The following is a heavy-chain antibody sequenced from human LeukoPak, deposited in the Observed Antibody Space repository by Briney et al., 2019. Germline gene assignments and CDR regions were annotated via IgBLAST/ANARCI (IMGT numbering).Heavy chain of an antibody. D-gene: IGHD2-21*02. V-gene: IGHV3-21*04. Sequence: SGGSLRLSCAASGFTFSSYSMNWVRQAPGKGLEWVSSISSSSSYIYYADSVKGRFTISRDNAKNSLYLQMNSLRAEDTAVYYCARDSHCGGDCDPLFDYWAREPWSPSPQ. CDR3: ARDSHCGGDCDPLFDY. J-gene: IGHJ4*02. CDR1: GFTFSSYS. CDR2: ISSSSSYI.